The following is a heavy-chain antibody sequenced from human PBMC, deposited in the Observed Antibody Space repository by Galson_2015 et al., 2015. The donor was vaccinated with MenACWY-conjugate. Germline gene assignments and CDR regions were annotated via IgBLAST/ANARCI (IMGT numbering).Heavy chain of an antibody. D-gene: IGHD3-10*01. CDR2: ISYDGNNK. CDR3: AREILWLGELIYLPDY. CDR1: GFTLISYA. Sequence: SLRLSCAASGFTLISYAMHWVRQAPGKGLEWVAIISYDGNNKYYADSVKGRFTISRDNSKNTLYLQMSSLTVEDTAVYYCAREILWLGELIYLPDYWGQGTLVTVSS. J-gene: IGHJ4*02. V-gene: IGHV3-30-3*01.